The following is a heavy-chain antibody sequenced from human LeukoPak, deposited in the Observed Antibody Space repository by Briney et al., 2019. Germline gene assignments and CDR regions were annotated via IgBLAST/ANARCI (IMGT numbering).Heavy chain of an antibody. D-gene: IGHD3-10*01. CDR2: ISGSGGST. CDR1: GFTFSSYA. Sequence: GGSLRLSCAASGFTFSSYAMSWVRQAPGKGLEWVSAISGSGGSTYYADSVKGRFTISRDDSKNTLYLQMNSLRAEDTAVYYCAKALWFGDEGSDYWGQGTLVTVSS. V-gene: IGHV3-23*01. CDR3: AKALWFGDEGSDY. J-gene: IGHJ4*02.